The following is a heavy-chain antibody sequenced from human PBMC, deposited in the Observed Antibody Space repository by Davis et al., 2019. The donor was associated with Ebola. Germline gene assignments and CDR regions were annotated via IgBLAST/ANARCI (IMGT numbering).Heavy chain of an antibody. CDR1: AFTTSNYG. J-gene: IGHJ4*02. Sequence: PGGSLRLSCVASAFTTSNYGMTWVRHAPGTALEWASSLSPRGTAPSYAHSVKGRFTISRDNSRNTLCLQMGSLRADDTAVYYCAKSFLHTGPHMSEFRGVDYWGQGTVVTVSS. V-gene: IGHV3-23*01. CDR2: LSPRGTAP. CDR3: AKSFLHTGPHMSEFRGVDY. D-gene: IGHD2-8*02.